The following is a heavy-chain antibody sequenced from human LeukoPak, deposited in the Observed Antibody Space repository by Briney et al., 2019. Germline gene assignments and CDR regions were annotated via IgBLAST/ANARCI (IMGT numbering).Heavy chain of an antibody. CDR2: INTNTGNP. V-gene: IGHV7-4-1*02. Sequence: ASVKVSCKASGYIFNSYAMDWVRQAPGQGLEWMGWINTNTGNPTYAQGFTGRFVFSLDTSVSTAYLEISSLKAEDTAVYYCARARYCIGTTCPAGYYGMGVWGQGTTVTVSS. D-gene: IGHD2/OR15-2a*01. CDR1: GYIFNSYA. J-gene: IGHJ6*02. CDR3: ARARYCIGTTCPAGYYGMGV.